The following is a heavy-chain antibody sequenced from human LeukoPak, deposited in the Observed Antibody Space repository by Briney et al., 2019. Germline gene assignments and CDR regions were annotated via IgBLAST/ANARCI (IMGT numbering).Heavy chain of an antibody. Sequence: PGRSLRLSCAASGFTFSSYGMHWVRQAPGKGLEWVAVISYDGSNKYYADSVKGRFTISRDNSKNTLYLQMNSLRAEDTAVYYCAKDLDYGDLYWGQGTLVTVSS. CDR3: AKDLDYGDLY. D-gene: IGHD4-17*01. CDR1: GFTFSSYG. J-gene: IGHJ4*02. CDR2: ISYDGSNK. V-gene: IGHV3-30*18.